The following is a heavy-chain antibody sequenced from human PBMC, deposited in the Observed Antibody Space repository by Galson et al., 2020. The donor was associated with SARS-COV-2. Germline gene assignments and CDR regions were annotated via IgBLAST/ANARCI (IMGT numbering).Heavy chain of an antibody. J-gene: IGHJ4*02. D-gene: IGHD6-19*01. V-gene: IGHV4-34*01. Sequence: SETLSLTCAVYGGSFSGYYWSWIRQPPGKGLEWIGEINHSGSTNYNPSLKSRVTISVDTSKNQFSLKLSSVTAADTAVYYCARGYSSGWYFYWGQGTLVTVSS. CDR3: ARGYSSGWYFY. CDR2: INHSGST. CDR1: GGSFSGYY.